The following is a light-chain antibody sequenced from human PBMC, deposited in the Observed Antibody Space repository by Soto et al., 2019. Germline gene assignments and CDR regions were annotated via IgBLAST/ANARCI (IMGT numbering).Light chain of an antibody. J-gene: IGLJ1*01. CDR3: QSYDSSLSASYV. Sequence: QSVLTQPPSVSGAPGQRVTISCTGCSXNIGAGCEVHWYQHLPGKAPKLLIYGNTNRPSGVPDRFSGSKSGTSASLAITGLQAEDEADYYCQSYDSSLSASYVFGGGTKAPS. V-gene: IGLV1-40*01. CDR1: SXNIGAGCE. CDR2: GNT.